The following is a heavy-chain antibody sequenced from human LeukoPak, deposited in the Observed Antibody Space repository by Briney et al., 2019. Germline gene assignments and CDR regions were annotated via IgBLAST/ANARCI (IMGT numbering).Heavy chain of an antibody. J-gene: IGHJ4*02. CDR1: GFTFSNYE. CDR3: ARGYCSGGSCYFDY. Sequence: GGSLRLSCAASGFTFSNYEMNWVRQAPGKGLEWVSYISSSGSTTYYADSVKGRFTISRGNAKNSLYLQMNSLRAEDTAVYYRARGYCSGGSCYFDYWGQGTLVTVSS. V-gene: IGHV3-48*03. CDR2: ISSSGSTT. D-gene: IGHD2-15*01.